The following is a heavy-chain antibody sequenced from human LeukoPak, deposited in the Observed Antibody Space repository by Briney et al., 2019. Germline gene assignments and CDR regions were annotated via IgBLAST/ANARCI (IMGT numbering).Heavy chain of an antibody. D-gene: IGHD4-23*01. V-gene: IGHV1-69*13. CDR1: GYTFTGYY. CDR2: IIPIFGTA. Sequence: ASVKVSCKASGYTFTGYYMHWVRQAPGQGLEWMGGIIPIFGTANYAQKFQGRVTITADESTSTAYMELSSLRSEDTAVYYCASPTGGSGNSVRFDYWGQGTLVTVSS. J-gene: IGHJ4*02. CDR3: ASPTGGSGNSVRFDY.